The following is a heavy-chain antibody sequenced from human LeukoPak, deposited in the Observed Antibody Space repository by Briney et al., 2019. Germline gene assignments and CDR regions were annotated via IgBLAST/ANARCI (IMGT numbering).Heavy chain of an antibody. CDR3: ARGTRVTIFGVAYNWFDP. J-gene: IGHJ5*02. CDR1: GGSISSYY. V-gene: IGHV4-59*01. CDR2: IYYSGST. Sequence: KPSETLSLTCTVSGGSISSYYWSWIRQPPGKGLEWIGYIYYSGSTNYNPSLKSRVTISVDTSKNQFSLKLSSVTAAGTAVYYCARGTRVTIFGVAYNWFDPWGQGTLVTVSS. D-gene: IGHD3-3*01.